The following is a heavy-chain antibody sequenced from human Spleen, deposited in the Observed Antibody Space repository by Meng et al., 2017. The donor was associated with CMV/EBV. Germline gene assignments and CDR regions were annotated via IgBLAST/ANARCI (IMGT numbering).Heavy chain of an antibody. CDR3: ARGRGTIFKKGGVDV. D-gene: IGHD3-3*01. Sequence: SETLSLTRAVYGGSFSAYYWSWIRQPPGKGLEWIGEINHSGSTSYNPSLQSRVTISVDTSKNQFSLNLSSVTAADTAVYYCARGRGTIFKKGGVDVWGQGTMVTVSS. CDR1: GGSFSAYY. V-gene: IGHV4-34*01. J-gene: IGHJ6*02. CDR2: INHSGST.